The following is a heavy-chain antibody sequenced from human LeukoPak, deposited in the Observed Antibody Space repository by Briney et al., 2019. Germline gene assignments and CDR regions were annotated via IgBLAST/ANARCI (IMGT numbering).Heavy chain of an antibody. D-gene: IGHD1-1*01. Sequence: PGGSLRLSCAASGFTFSSYWMSWVRQAPGKGLEWVANIKQDGSEKYYVDSVKGRFTISRDNAKNSLYLQMNSLRAEDTAEYYCARDTAGGIGLEPDYWGQGTLVTVSS. CDR1: GFTFSSYW. CDR3: ARDTAGGIGLEPDY. CDR2: IKQDGSEK. V-gene: IGHV3-7*01. J-gene: IGHJ4*02.